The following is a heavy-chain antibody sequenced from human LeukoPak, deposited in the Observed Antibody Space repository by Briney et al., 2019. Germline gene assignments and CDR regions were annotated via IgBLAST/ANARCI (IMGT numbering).Heavy chain of an antibody. CDR3: ARDGDGYNFDY. CDR2: VTRDGSGT. V-gene: IGHV3-74*01. J-gene: IGHJ4*02. Sequence: GGSLRLSCAASGFTFSGYWMHWVRQAPGKGLXXVARVTRDGSGTNYADSVKGRFTISRDNGKNTLYLQMNSLRAEDTAVYYCARDGDGYNFDYWGQGTLVTVSS. CDR1: GFTFSGYW. D-gene: IGHD5-24*01.